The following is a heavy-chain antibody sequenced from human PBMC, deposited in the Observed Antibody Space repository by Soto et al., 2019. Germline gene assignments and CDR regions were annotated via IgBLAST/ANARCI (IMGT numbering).Heavy chain of an antibody. CDR2: IYYSGST. D-gene: IGHD3-10*01. CDR3: ARDGYYYGSGSFIRYYGMDV. V-gene: IGHV4-59*01. CDR1: GGSISSYY. Sequence: SETLSLTCTVSGGSISSYYWSWIRQPPGKXLEWIGYIYYSGSTNYNPSLKSRVTISVDTSKNQFSLKLSSVTAADTAVYYCARDGYYYGSGSFIRYYGMDVWGQGTTVTVSS. J-gene: IGHJ6*02.